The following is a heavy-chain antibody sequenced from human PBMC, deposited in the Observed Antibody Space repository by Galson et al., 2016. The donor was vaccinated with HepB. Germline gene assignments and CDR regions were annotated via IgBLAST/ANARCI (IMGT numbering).Heavy chain of an antibody. CDR1: GTSINSRW. J-gene: IGHJ4*02. Sequence: SETLSLTCGVSGTSINSRWWSWVRQSPRRGLEWIGEIYHSGTTAYNPSLESRVTISVDKSKNQFSLNLTSVTAADTAVYYCARSGGLSFGSWDSWGPGTQVTVSS. D-gene: IGHD3/OR15-3a*01. CDR3: ARSGGLSFGSWDS. V-gene: IGHV4-4*02. CDR2: IYHSGTT.